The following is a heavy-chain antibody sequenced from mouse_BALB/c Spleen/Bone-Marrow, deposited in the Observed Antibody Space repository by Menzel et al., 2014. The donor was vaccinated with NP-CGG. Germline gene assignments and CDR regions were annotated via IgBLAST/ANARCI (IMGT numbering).Heavy chain of an antibody. Sequence: QVQLQQSGTGLVAPSQSLSITCTVSGFSLTNYGVSWVRQPPGKGLEWLGVIWGDGSTNYHSALISRLSVSKDNSKSQVFLKLNSLQTDDTATYYCAKQDYYRYDCAMDYWGQGTSVTVSS. D-gene: IGHD2-14*01. V-gene: IGHV2-3*01. CDR3: AKQDYYRYDCAMDY. J-gene: IGHJ4*01. CDR2: IWGDGST. CDR1: GFSLTNYG.